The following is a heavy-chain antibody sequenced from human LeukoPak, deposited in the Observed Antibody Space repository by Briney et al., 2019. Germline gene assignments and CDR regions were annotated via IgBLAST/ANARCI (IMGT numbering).Heavy chain of an antibody. J-gene: IGHJ4*02. CDR3: LLGRGY. CDR1: GITFSTYW. V-gene: IGHV3-7*01. CDR2: TSPDGSEK. D-gene: IGHD2-15*01. Sequence: GGSLRLSCAASGITFSTYWMNWVRRAPGKGLEWVANTSPDGSEKYYVDSVKGRFSISRDNANNLLYLQMNSLRGEDTAVYYCLLGRGYWGQGTLVTVSS.